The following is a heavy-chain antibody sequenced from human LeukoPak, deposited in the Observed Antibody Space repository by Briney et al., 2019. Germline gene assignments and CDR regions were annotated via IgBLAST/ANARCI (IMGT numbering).Heavy chain of an antibody. J-gene: IGHJ3*02. CDR1: GYTFTSYG. D-gene: IGHD2-2*01. CDR2: ISAYNGNT. Sequence: ASVKVSCKASGYTFTSYGISWVRQAPGQGLEWMGWISAYNGNTNYAQKLQGRVTMTRDTSTSTVYMELSSLRSEDTAVYYCARVPGYCSSTNCRKDAFDIWGQGTMVTVSS. CDR3: ARVPGYCSSTNCRKDAFDI. V-gene: IGHV1-18*01.